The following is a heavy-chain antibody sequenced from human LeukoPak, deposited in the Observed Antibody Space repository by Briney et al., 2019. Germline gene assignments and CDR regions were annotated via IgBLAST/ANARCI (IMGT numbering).Heavy chain of an antibody. J-gene: IGHJ5*02. Sequence: ASVKVSCKASGYTFTGYYMHWVRQAPGQGLEWMGWINPNSGGTNYAQKFQGRVTITRDTSISTAYMELSRLRSDDTAVYYCARVGTGYDILTGYYGPYNWFDPWGQGTLVTVSS. D-gene: IGHD3-9*01. CDR3: ARVGTGYDILTGYYGPYNWFDP. V-gene: IGHV1-2*02. CDR2: INPNSGGT. CDR1: GYTFTGYY.